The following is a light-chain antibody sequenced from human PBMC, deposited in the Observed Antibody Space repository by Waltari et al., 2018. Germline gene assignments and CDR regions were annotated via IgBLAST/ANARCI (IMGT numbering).Light chain of an antibody. CDR2: DVS. Sequence: QSALTQPRSVSGAPGQSVTIPCTGTSSDVGGDNYVAWYQQHPGKAPKLMIYDVSKRPSGVPDRFSGSKSGNTASLTISGLQAEDEADYYCCSHAGSYTFYVFGTGTKVTVL. J-gene: IGLJ1*01. CDR1: SSDVGGDNY. V-gene: IGLV2-11*01. CDR3: CSHAGSYTFYV.